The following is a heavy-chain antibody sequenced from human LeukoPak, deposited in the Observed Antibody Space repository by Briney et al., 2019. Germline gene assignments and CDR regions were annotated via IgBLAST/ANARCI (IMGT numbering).Heavy chain of an antibody. CDR1: GFTFSSHW. CDR3: AGGRNLRPANAFDM. CDR2: INQDGSEK. V-gene: IGHV3-7*04. Sequence: PGGSLRLSCAASGFTFSSHWMSWVRQAPGKGLGGVASINQDGSEKEYVDSVKGRFTISRDNAKKSLYLQMNRLTAEDTAVYYCAGGRNLRPANAFDMWGQGTMVTVSS. D-gene: IGHD3-3*01. J-gene: IGHJ3*02.